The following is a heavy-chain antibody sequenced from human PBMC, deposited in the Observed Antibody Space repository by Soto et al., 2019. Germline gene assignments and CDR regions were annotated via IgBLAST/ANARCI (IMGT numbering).Heavy chain of an antibody. CDR3: FIKEEDGIRDVRSVSAFLLNRSSDL. J-gene: IGHJ2*01. Sequence: PGKGLEWIGIIYYSGSTYYSPSLKRRVTISVDTAKNQFSLKLSSVTAEDTAVYYFFIKEEDGIRDVRSVSAFLLNRSSDL. D-gene: IGHD3-10*02. CDR2: IYYSGST. V-gene: IGHV4-39*01.